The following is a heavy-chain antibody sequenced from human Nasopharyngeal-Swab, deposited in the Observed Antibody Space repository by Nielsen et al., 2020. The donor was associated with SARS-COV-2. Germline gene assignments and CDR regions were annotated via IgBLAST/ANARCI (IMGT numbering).Heavy chain of an antibody. V-gene: IGHV1-8*01. CDR3: ARVLGNDAFDM. CDR2: MDSNTGNR. CDR1: GFTFTSYD. J-gene: IGHJ3*02. Sequence: ASVKVSCKTSGFTFTSYDINWVRQATGQGLEWMGWMDSNTGNRGYAQKFQGRVTMTRDTSISTAYMELSSLRFDDTAVYYCARVLGNDAFDMWGQGTMVTVSS. D-gene: IGHD1-26*01.